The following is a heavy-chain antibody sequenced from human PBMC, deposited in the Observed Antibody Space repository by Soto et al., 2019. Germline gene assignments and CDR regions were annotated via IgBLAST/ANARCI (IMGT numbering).Heavy chain of an antibody. D-gene: IGHD3-10*01. CDR1: GFTFSSYA. V-gene: IGHV3-23*01. Sequence: EVQLLESGGGLVQPGGSLRLSCAASGFTFSSYAMSWVRQAPGKGLQWVSAISGSGGSTYYADSVKGRFTISRDNSKNTLYLQRNSLRAEDTAGDYCAKASGWFGEFDYWGQGALVTVSS. CDR2: ISGSGGST. J-gene: IGHJ4*02. CDR3: AKASGWFGEFDY.